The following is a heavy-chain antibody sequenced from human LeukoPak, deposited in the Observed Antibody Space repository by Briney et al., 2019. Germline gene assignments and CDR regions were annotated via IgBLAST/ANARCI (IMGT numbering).Heavy chain of an antibody. CDR2: INPNSGGT. D-gene: IGHD3-9*01. CDR3: ARDRDDILTVYWFDP. Sequence: GASVKVSCKASGYTFTGYYMHWVRQAPGQGLEWMGWINPNSGGTNYAQKFQGRVTMTRDTSISTAYMELSRLGSDDTAVYYCARDRDDILTVYWFDPWGQGTLVTVSS. V-gene: IGHV1-2*02. J-gene: IGHJ5*02. CDR1: GYTFTGYY.